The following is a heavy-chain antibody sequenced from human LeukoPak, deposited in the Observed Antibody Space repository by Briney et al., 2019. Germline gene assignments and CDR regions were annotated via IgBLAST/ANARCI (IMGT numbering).Heavy chain of an antibody. J-gene: IGHJ4*02. V-gene: IGHV3-48*02. CDR2: ISTSSSII. CDR3: ARGGYIDY. Sequence: WVRQAPGKGLEWVSYISTSSSIIYYADSVKGRFTISRDTAKSSLYLQMTSLRDDDTAVYYCARGGYIDYWGQGTLVTVSS. D-gene: IGHD5-12*01.